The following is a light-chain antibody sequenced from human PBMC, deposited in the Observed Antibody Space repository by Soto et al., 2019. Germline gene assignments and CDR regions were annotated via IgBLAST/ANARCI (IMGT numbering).Light chain of an antibody. Sequence: QSVLTQPPSASRSPGQSVTISCTGTSSDVGGYNYVSWYQQHPGKVTKLMVYEVNKRPSGVHDRFSRSKSGNTASLTVSGLQAEDEADYYCTSYAGGNNVFGTGTKVTVL. CDR2: EVN. J-gene: IGLJ1*01. V-gene: IGLV2-8*01. CDR1: SSDVGGYNY. CDR3: TSYAGGNNV.